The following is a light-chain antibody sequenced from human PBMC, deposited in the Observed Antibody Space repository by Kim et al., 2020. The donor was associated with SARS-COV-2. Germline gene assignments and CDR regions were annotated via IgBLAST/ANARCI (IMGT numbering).Light chain of an antibody. CDR3: QQYDTSWT. Sequence: SASVGDRVTSTCRASQSIGAWLAWYQQKPGKAPKFLIYDASTLESGVPSTFSGSGSGTEFTLTISSLRPDDFATYYCQQYDTSWTFGQGTKVDIK. V-gene: IGKV1-5*01. CDR2: DAS. CDR1: QSIGAW. J-gene: IGKJ1*01.